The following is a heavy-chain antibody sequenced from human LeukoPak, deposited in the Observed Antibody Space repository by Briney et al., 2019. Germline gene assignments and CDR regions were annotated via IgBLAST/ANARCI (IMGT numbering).Heavy chain of an antibody. Sequence: PGGSLRLSCAASGFTFSGYSMNWVRQAPGKGLEWVSSISSSSSYIYYADSVKGRFTISRDNAKNSLYLQMNSLRAEDTAVYYCARAPRATFVWFDPWGQGTLVTVSS. J-gene: IGHJ5*02. CDR2: ISSSSSYI. D-gene: IGHD2/OR15-2a*01. CDR3: ARAPRATFVWFDP. V-gene: IGHV3-21*01. CDR1: GFTFSGYS.